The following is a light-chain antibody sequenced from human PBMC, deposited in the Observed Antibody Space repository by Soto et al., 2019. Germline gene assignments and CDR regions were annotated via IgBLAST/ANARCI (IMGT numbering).Light chain of an antibody. CDR2: GAS. J-gene: IGKJ1*01. V-gene: IGKV3-20*01. CDR3: QQYNVWPQT. CDR1: QSISSSY. Sequence: EIVLTQSPGTLSLSPGERATLSCRASQSISSSYLAWYQQKPGQAPRLLIYGASSRATGIPDRFSGGGSGTEFTLTVDSLQTEDFGVYYCQQYNVWPQTFGQGTKVDIK.